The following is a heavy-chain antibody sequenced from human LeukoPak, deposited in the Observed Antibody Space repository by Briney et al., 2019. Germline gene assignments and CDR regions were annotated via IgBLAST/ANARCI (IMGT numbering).Heavy chain of an antibody. Sequence: KPSETLSLTCTVSGGSISSSSYYWGWIRQPPGKGLEWIGSIYYSGSTYYNPSLKSRVTISVDTSKNQFSLKLSSVTAADTAVYYCAGFLAVAGIGGFDPWGQGTLVTVSS. CDR3: AGFLAVAGIGGFDP. V-gene: IGHV4-39*07. CDR1: GGSISSSSYY. CDR2: IYYSGST. J-gene: IGHJ5*02. D-gene: IGHD6-19*01.